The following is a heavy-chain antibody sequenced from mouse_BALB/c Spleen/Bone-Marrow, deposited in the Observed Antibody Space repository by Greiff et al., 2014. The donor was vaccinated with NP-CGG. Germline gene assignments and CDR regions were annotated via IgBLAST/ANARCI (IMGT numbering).Heavy chain of an antibody. J-gene: IGHJ4*01. V-gene: IGHV8-12*01. CDR1: GFSLSTSGMG. CDR3: ARKGYGYSYAMDY. CDR2: IYWDDDK. D-gene: IGHD1-2*01. Sequence: QVQLQQSGPGILQPSQTLSLTCSFSGFSLSTSGMGVSWIRQPSGKGLEWLAHIYWDDDKRYNPSLKSRLTISKDTSSNQVFLKITSVDTADTATYYCARKGYGYSYAMDYWGQGTSVTVSS.